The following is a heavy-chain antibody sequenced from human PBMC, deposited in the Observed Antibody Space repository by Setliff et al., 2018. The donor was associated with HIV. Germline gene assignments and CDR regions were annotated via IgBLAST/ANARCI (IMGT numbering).Heavy chain of an antibody. CDR1: GYSINSGYY. J-gene: IGHJ4*02. CDR2: IYHSGNT. Sequence: SETLSLTCAVSGYSINSGYYWGWIRQPPGKGLEWIGNIYHSGNTNYNPSLKSRVTISVGSSYNHFSLKLSSVTAADTGVYYCASRRGIEFYFDIWGQGTPVTVSS. CDR3: ASRRGIEFYFDI. V-gene: IGHV4-38-2*01. D-gene: IGHD3-10*01.